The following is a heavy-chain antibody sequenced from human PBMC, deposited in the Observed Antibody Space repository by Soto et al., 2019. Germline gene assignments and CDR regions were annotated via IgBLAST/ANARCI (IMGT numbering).Heavy chain of an antibody. CDR2: IYWDDDK. CDR3: GHLPVRANGAHVGFDP. V-gene: IGHV2-5*02. D-gene: IGHD2-8*01. J-gene: IGHJ5*02. Sequence: QITLKESGPTLVKPTQTLTLTCTFSGFSLSTSGVGVGWIRQPPGKALEWLALIYWDDDKRYSPSLKSRLTITKDTSKNQVVLTMTNMDSVDTATYYCGHLPVRANGAHVGFDPWGQGTLVTVSS. CDR1: GFSLSTSGVG.